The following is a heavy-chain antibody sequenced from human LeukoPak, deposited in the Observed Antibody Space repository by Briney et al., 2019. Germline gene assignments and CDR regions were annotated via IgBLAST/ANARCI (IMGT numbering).Heavy chain of an antibody. V-gene: IGHV3-30-3*01. D-gene: IGHD2-2*01. J-gene: IGHJ4*02. CDR3: AREILGSTSCHLDY. Sequence: GGSLRLSCAASGFTFSSYAMHWVRQAPGKGLEWVAVISYDGSNKYYADSVKGRFTISRDNAKNSLYLQMNSLRAEDTAVYYCAREILGSTSCHLDYWGQGTLVTVSS. CDR2: ISYDGSNK. CDR1: GFTFSSYA.